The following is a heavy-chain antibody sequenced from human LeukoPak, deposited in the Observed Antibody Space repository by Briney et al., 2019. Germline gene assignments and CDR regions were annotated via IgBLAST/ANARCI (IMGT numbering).Heavy chain of an antibody. D-gene: IGHD3-22*01. CDR2: IIPIFGTA. Sequence: GASVKVSCKASGGTFGSYAISWVRQAPGQGLEWMGGIIPIFGTANYAQKFQGRVTITADESTSTAYMELSSLRSEDTAVYYCARYQEGNSSGYYLGYWGQGTLVTVSS. CDR1: GGTFGSYA. CDR3: ARYQEGNSSGYYLGY. J-gene: IGHJ4*02. V-gene: IGHV1-69*13.